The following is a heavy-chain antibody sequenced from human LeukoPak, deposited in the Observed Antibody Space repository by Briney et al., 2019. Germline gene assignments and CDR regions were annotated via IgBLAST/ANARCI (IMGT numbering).Heavy chain of an antibody. Sequence: GASVKVSCKVSGCTLTELSMHWVRQAPGKGLEWMGGFDPEDGETIYAQKFQGRVTMTEDTSTDTAYMELSSLRSEDTAVYYCATDLVPSAMVGYDMDVWGQGTTVTVSS. D-gene: IGHD2-2*01. CDR2: FDPEDGET. CDR1: GCTLTELS. V-gene: IGHV1-24*01. CDR3: ATDLVPSAMVGYDMDV. J-gene: IGHJ6*02.